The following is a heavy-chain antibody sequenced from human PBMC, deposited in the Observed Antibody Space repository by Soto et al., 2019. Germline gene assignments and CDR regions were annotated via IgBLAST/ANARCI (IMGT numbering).Heavy chain of an antibody. D-gene: IGHD3-10*01. V-gene: IGHV4-59*01. CDR2: IYYTGST. CDR3: AGVAGVFYGSESQTY. CDR1: GGSISSYY. Sequence: SETLSLTRNVSGGSISSYYWSWIRQPPGKGLEWIGYIYYTGSTTYNPSLESRVTISLDTSKNQFSLKLSSVTAADTAVYYCAGVAGVFYGSESQTYWGPGTLV. J-gene: IGHJ1*01.